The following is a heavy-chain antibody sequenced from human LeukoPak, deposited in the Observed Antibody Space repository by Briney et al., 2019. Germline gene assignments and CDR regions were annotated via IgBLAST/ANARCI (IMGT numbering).Heavy chain of an antibody. CDR1: GGSISSYY. V-gene: IGHV4-59*01. J-gene: IGHJ4*02. CDR3: ARGSSDRPFXLMVYAPFDY. CDR2: IYYSGST. D-gene: IGHD2-8*01. Sequence: SETLSLTCTVSGGSISSYYWSWIRQPPGKGLEWIGYIYYSGSTNYNPSLKSRVTISVDTSKNQFSLKLSSVTAADTAVYYCARGSSDRPFXLMVYAPFDYWGQGTLVTVSS.